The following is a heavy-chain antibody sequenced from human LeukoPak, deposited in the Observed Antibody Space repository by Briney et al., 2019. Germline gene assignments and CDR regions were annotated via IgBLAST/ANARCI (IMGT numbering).Heavy chain of an antibody. D-gene: IGHD6-13*01. CDR1: GGSFNGYY. J-gene: IGHJ4*02. V-gene: IGHV4-34*01. CDR2: INHSGGT. Sequence: SETLSLTCAVYGGSFNGYYWTWIRQPPGKGLEWIGEINHSGGTDYNPSLKSRVTISIETSKNQFSLRLTSVTAADTAVYYCARGASGQQLVQVYWGQGTLVTVSS. CDR3: ARGASGQQLVQVY.